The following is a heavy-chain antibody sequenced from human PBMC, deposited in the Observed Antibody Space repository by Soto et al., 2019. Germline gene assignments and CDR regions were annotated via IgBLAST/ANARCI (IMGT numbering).Heavy chain of an antibody. V-gene: IGHV3-21*01. D-gene: IGHD2-15*01. J-gene: IGHJ5*02. Sequence: GGSLRLSCAASGFTFSSYSMNWVRQAPEKGLEWVSSISSSSSYIYYADSVKGRFTISRDNAKNSLYLQMNSLRAEDTAVYYCASDRDCSGGSCYSMGPWGQGTLVTVSS. CDR2: ISSSSSYI. CDR1: GFTFSSYS. CDR3: ASDRDCSGGSCYSMGP.